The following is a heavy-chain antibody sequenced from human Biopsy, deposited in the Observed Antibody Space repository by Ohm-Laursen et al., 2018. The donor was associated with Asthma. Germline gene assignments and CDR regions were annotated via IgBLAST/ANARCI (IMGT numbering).Heavy chain of an antibody. Sequence: SDTLSLTCSMYGLSSSGYYWTWIRQPPGKGLEWIRENDHRGNTNTNPTLKSRVTISKDKSANQFSLKMRSVTAADTAIYYCARGPEWSGLDIWGQGTKVTVSS. J-gene: IGHJ6*02. CDR3: ARGPEWSGLDI. CDR2: NDHRGNT. D-gene: IGHD3-3*01. V-gene: IGHV4-34*01. CDR1: GLSSSGYY.